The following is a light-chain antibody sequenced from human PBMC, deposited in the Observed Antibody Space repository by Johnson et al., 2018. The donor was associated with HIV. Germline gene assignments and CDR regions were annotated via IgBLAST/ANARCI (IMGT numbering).Light chain of an antibody. V-gene: IGLV1-51*01. CDR2: DNN. Sequence: QSVLTQPPSVSAAPGQKVTISCSGSSSNIGNSYVSWYQQLPGTAPKLLIYDNNKRPSGIPDRFSGSKSGTSATLGITGLQTGDEADYYCGTWGGGFGTATKVTVL. J-gene: IGLJ1*01. CDR3: GTWGGG. CDR1: SSNIGNSY.